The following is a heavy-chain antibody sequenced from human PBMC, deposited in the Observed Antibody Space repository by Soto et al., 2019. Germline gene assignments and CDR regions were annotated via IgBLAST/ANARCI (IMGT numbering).Heavy chain of an antibody. V-gene: IGHV3-23*01. D-gene: IGHD3-9*01. Sequence: GSLRLSCASSGFMFNRNGMAWVRQAPGKGLEWVSSISDSGEKTYYADSVRGRFTISRDNARNSLFLQMNSLRAEDTAVYYCARAECSSPDCLTAYYSYGLDVWGQGSTVTVSS. J-gene: IGHJ6*02. CDR1: GFMFNRNG. CDR3: ARAECSSPDCLTAYYSYGLDV. CDR2: ISDSGEKT.